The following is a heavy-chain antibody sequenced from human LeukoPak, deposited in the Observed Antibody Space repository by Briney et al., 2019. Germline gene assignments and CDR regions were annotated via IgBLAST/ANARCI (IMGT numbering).Heavy chain of an antibody. D-gene: IGHD3-10*01. J-gene: IGHJ4*02. CDR2: ISSSSSYI. CDR3: ARGGFGELLETYLGY. Sequence: GGSLRLSCAASGFTFSSYSMNWVRQAPGKGLEWVSSISSSSSYIYYADSVKGRFTISRDNAKNSLYLQMNSLRAEDTAVYYCARGGFGELLETYLGYWGQGTLVTVSS. V-gene: IGHV3-21*01. CDR1: GFTFSSYS.